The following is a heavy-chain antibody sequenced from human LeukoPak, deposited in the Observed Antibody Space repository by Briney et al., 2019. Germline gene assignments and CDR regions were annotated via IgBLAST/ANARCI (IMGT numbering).Heavy chain of an antibody. CDR3: ARGSRGSGSYYGY. D-gene: IGHD3-10*01. Sequence: SETLSLTCTVSGGSISSYYWSWIRQPPGKGLEWIGYIYYSGSTSYNPSLKSRVTISVDTSKNQFSLKLSSVTAADTAVYYCARGSRGSGSYYGYWGQGTLVTVSS. CDR2: IYYSGST. V-gene: IGHV4-59*01. J-gene: IGHJ4*02. CDR1: GGSISSYY.